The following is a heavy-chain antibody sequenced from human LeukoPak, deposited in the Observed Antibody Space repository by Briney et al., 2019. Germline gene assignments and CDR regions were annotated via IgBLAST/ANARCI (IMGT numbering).Heavy chain of an antibody. CDR2: MTSDGRT. CDR3: ANVGVAAASPPFYLDV. J-gene: IGHJ6*03. D-gene: IGHD2-2*01. CDR1: GFTFSNYA. V-gene: IGHV3-23*01. Sequence: GGSLRLSCAASGFTFSNYAMGWVRQAPGKGLDWVSAMTSDGRTFYAASVRGRVTISRDNSKNTLYLQMNSLGAEDTAEYFCANVGVAAASPPFYLDVWGKGTTVTVSS.